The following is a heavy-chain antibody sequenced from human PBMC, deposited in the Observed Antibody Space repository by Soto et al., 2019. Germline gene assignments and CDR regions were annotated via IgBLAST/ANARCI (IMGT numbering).Heavy chain of an antibody. CDR1: GVTFNRQD. Sequence: SVKVSCKATGVTFNRQDMKWVGQAAGQGLEWMGGIIPMFGTPHYAEKFQDRVTITADESTGTAYLELSSQTSEDTAVYYCASVYALSDSSGYYPNCDYWGQGTPVTVSS. CDR3: ASVYALSDSSGYYPNCDY. J-gene: IGHJ4*02. V-gene: IGHV1-69*01. CDR2: IIPMFGTP. D-gene: IGHD3-22*01.